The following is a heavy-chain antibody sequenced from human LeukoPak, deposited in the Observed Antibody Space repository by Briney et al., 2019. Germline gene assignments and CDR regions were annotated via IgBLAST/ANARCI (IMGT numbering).Heavy chain of an antibody. CDR3: ARDLTN. CDR2: ISSSGNTI. V-gene: IGHV3-48*04. J-gene: IGHJ4*02. Sequence: AGGSLGLSCAASGFTFSTYSMNWVRQAPGKGLEWVSYISSSGNTIYYADSVKGRFTISRDSAKNSLYLQMNSLRAEDTAVYFCARDLTNWGQGTLVTVSS. CDR1: GFTFSTYS. D-gene: IGHD1-1*01.